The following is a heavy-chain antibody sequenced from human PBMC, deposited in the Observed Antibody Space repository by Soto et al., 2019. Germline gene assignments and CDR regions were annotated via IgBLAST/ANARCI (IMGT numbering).Heavy chain of an antibody. V-gene: IGHV3-30*04. Sequence: GGSLRLSCAASGLSCSNYAMHWVRQAPGKGLEWVTMISHNVSIQFYADSVKGRFTISRDNSKDTLYLQMNSLTPADTAVYYCVGGSLLHWGQGTPVTVSS. J-gene: IGHJ4*02. CDR3: VGGSLLH. CDR2: ISHNVSIQ. CDR1: GLSCSNYA.